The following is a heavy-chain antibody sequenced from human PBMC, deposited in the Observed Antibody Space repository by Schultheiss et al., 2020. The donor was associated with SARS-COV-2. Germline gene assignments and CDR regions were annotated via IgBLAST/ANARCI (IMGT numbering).Heavy chain of an antibody. D-gene: IGHD4-17*01. V-gene: IGHV1-18*01. Sequence: ASVKVSCKASGYTFTSYGISWVRQAPGQGLEWMGWISAYNGNTNYAQKLQGRVTMTTGTSTSTAYMELRSLRSDDTAVYYCAREGSHTVTTYYYYYYMDVWGKGTTVTVSS. CDR3: AREGSHTVTTYYYYYYMDV. J-gene: IGHJ6*03. CDR1: GYTFTSYG. CDR2: ISAYNGNT.